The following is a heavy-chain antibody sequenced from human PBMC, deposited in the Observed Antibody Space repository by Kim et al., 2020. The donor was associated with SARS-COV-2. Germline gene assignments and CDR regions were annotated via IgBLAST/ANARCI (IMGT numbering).Heavy chain of an antibody. CDR2: INHSGST. J-gene: IGHJ4*02. D-gene: IGHD2-8*01. CDR3: ARAPIMAGTHEYCSSTSCYCTNGVCYTEPFDY. CDR1: GGSFSGYY. Sequence: SETLSLTCAVYGGSFSGYYWSWIRQPPGKGLEWIGEINHSGSTNYNPSLKSRVTISVDTSKNQFSLKLSSVTAADTAVYYCARAPIMAGTHEYCSSTSCYCTNGVCYTEPFDYWGQGTLVTVSS. V-gene: IGHV4-34*01.